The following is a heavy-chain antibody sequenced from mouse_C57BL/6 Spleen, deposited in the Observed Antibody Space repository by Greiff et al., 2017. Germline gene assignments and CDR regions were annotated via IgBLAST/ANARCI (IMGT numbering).Heavy chain of an antibody. CDR2: ISGGGGNT. D-gene: IGHD1-1*01. CDR3: ARRGVYEGFAY. CDR1: GFTFSSYT. V-gene: IGHV5-9*01. J-gene: IGHJ3*01. Sequence: EVKVEESGGGLVKPGGSLKLSCAASGFTFSSYTMSWVRQTPEKRLEWVATISGGGGNTYYPDSVKGRFTISRDNAKNTLYLQMSSLRSEDTALYYCARRGVYEGFAYWGQGTLVTVSA.